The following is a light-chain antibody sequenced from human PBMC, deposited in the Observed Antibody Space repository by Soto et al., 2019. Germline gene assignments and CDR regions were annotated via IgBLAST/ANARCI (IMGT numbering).Light chain of an antibody. V-gene: IGKV3-20*01. CDR3: QQYGTAPLT. Sequence: EIVLAQSPGSLSLSPGERATLSCRASQSIAANYLAWYQQKPGQAPRLLIYVTSSRATGIPDRFSGSGSGTDFTLTIRRLEPEDFAVYYCQQYGTAPLTFGGETKVDIK. J-gene: IGKJ4*01. CDR2: VTS. CDR1: QSIAANY.